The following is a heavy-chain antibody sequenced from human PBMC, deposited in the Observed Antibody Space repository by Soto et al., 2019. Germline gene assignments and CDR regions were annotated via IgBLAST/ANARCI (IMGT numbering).Heavy chain of an antibody. CDR1: GGSVSSGSYY. D-gene: IGHD3-16*01. CDR2: IYYSGST. J-gene: IGHJ6*02. Sequence: QVQLQESGPGLVKPSETLSLTCTVSGGSVSSGSYYWSWIRQPPGKGLEWIGYIYYSGSTNYNPSLKSRVTISVDTSKNQFSLKLSSVTAADTAVYYCARVALKGGGFYYYGMDVWGQGTTVTVSS. CDR3: ARVALKGGGFYYYGMDV. V-gene: IGHV4-61*01.